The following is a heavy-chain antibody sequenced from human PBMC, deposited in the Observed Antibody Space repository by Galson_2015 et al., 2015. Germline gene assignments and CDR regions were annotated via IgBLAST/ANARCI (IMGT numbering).Heavy chain of an antibody. D-gene: IGHD3-3*01. V-gene: IGHV3-43*02. J-gene: IGHJ6*02. CDR3: AKGRGITIFGGMDV. CDR1: GFTFDDYA. CDR2: ISGDGGST. Sequence: SLRLSCAASGFTFDDYAMHWVRQTPGKGLEWVSLISGDGGSTYYADSVKGRFTISRDNSKNSLYLQMHSLRTEDTALYYCAKGRGITIFGGMDVWGQGTPVAVSS.